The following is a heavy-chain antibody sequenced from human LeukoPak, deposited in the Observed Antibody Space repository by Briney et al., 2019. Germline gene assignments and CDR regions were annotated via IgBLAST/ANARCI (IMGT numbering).Heavy chain of an antibody. CDR3: AKEYYYDSSGPVDY. D-gene: IGHD3-22*01. CDR1: GFTVSSNY. J-gene: IGHJ4*02. CDR2: ISGSGGST. V-gene: IGHV3-23*01. Sequence: GGSLRLSCAASGFTVSSNYRRWVRQAPGKGLEWVSAISGSGGSTYYADSVKGRFTISRDNSKNTLYLQMNSLRAEDTAVYYCAKEYYYDSSGPVDYWGQGTLVTVSS.